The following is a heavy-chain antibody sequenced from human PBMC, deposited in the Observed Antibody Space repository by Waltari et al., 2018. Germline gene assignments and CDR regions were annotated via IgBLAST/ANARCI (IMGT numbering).Heavy chain of an antibody. CDR3: ARILGMAVAGPFDY. CDR1: GGSFSGYY. Sequence: QVQLQQWGAGLLKPSETLSLTCAVYGGSFSGYYWSWIRQPPGKGLEWIGEINHSGSTNYNPSLTSRVTISVEPSKNQFFLKLSSVNAADTAVYYCARILGMAVAGPFDYWGQGTLVTVSS. V-gene: IGHV4-34*01. D-gene: IGHD6-19*01. J-gene: IGHJ4*02. CDR2: INHSGST.